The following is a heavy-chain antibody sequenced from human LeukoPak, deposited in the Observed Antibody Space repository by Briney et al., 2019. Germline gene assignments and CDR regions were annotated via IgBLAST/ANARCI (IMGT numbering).Heavy chain of an antibody. D-gene: IGHD5-18*01. J-gene: IGHJ4*02. V-gene: IGHV3-9*01. CDR2: ISWNSGDI. Sequence: PGRSLRLSCAASGFTFEDFALHWVRQAPGKGLEWVSGISWNSGDIGYADSAKGRFTISRDNAKNSLYLQMNSLRAEDTALYYCAKLYGYSYGYIDFWGQGTLVTVSS. CDR3: AKLYGYSYGYIDF. CDR1: GFTFEDFA.